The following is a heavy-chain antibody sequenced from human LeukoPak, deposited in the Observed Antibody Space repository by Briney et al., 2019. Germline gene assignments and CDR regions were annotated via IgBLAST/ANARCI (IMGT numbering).Heavy chain of an antibody. V-gene: IGHV4-59*12. CDR3: ARGGTWYYAFDY. D-gene: IGHD2-15*01. Sequence: PSETLSLTCTVSGGSISSYYWSWIRQPPGKGLEWIGYIYYNGFTYYNPSLESRVTISVDTSKNQFSLKVSSVTAADTAVYYCARGGTWYYAFDYWGQGTLVTVSS. J-gene: IGHJ4*02. CDR1: GGSISSYY. CDR2: IYYNGFT.